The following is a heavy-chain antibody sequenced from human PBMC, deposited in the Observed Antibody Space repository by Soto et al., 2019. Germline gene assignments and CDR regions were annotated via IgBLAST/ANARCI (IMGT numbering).Heavy chain of an antibody. V-gene: IGHV1-46*03. CDR3: APQYLANAFDI. CDR1: GYTFTSYY. Sequence: ASVKVSCKASGYTFTSYYMHWVRQAPGQGLEWMGIINPSGGSTSYAQKFQGRVTMTRDTSTSTVYMELSSLRSEDTAVYYCAPQYLANAFDIWGQGTMVTVSS. CDR2: INPSGGST. D-gene: IGHD2-2*01. J-gene: IGHJ3*02.